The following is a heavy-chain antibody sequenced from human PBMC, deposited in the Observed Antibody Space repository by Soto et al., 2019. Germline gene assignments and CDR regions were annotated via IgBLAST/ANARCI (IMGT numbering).Heavy chain of an antibody. CDR2: NNYDGYS. V-gene: IGHV4-59*08. CDR1: GGSITNYY. D-gene: IGHD3-10*01. Sequence: QVQLQESGPGLVKPSETLSLTCTVSGGSITNYYCSWFRQPPGKGLEWIDYNNYDGYSAYNLSLKRRVSLSMDASKTQFSLMLESVTATDTAVYYCARHGFGPLHGLVDVWGPGTTVIVSS. CDR3: ARHGFGPLHGLVDV. J-gene: IGHJ6*02.